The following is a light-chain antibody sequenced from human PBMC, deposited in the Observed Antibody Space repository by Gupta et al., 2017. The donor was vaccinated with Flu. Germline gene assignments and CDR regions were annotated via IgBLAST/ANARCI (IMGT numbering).Light chain of an antibody. CDR3: ASYTTANTLV. V-gene: IGLV2-18*02. CDR2: EVT. J-gene: IGLJ2*01. CDR1: SNDVAAYDR. Sequence: SVTIAGTGTSNDVAAYDRVSWYQQAPGTAPKLMIYEVTNRPSGVPDRFSGSKSGNTASLTISGLQAEDEADYFCASYTTANTLVFGGGTKLTLL.